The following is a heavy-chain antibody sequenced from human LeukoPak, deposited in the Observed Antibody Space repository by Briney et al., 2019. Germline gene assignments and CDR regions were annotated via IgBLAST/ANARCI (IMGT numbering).Heavy chain of an antibody. D-gene: IGHD6-13*01. CDR1: GASITSYY. V-gene: IGHV4-4*07. Sequence: SETRSLTCTVSGASITSYYWSWIRQPAGKGLEWIGRIYIIVSTNYNPSLKSRVTMSVDTSKNQFSLKLSSVTAADTAVYYCARDLEQQLGDFWFDPWGQGTLVTVSS. CDR2: IYIIVST. CDR3: ARDLEQQLGDFWFDP. J-gene: IGHJ5*02.